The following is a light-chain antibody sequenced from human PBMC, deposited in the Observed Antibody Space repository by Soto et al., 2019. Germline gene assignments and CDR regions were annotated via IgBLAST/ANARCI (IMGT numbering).Light chain of an antibody. V-gene: IGLV1-40*01. CDR2: GNS. CDR3: QSYDSSLSGYV. Sequence: QAVVTQPPSVSGAPGQRVTISCTGSSSNIGAGYDVHWYQQLPGTAPKVLIYGNSNRPSGVPDRFSGSKSGTSASPAITGLQAEDEADYYCQSYDSSLSGYVFGTGTKLTVL. J-gene: IGLJ1*01. CDR1: SSNIGAGYD.